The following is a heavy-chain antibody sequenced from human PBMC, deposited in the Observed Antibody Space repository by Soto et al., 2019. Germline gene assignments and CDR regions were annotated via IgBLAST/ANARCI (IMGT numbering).Heavy chain of an antibody. CDR3: ARQPLYCSGGSSYPFYYYYYMDV. J-gene: IGHJ6*03. V-gene: IGHV4-39*01. D-gene: IGHD2-15*01. CDR2: IYYSGST. CDR1: GGSISSSSYY. Sequence: QLQLQESGPGLVKPSETLSLTCTVSGGSISSSSYYWGWIRQPPGKGLEWIGSIYYSGSTYYNPSLKSRVTISVDTSKNQFSLKLSSVTAADTAVYYCARQPLYCSGGSSYPFYYYYYMDVWGKGTTVTVSS.